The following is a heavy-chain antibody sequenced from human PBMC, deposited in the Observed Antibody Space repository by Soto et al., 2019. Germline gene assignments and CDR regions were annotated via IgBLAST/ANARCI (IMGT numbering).Heavy chain of an antibody. D-gene: IGHD6-13*01. CDR1: GGTFSRHA. J-gene: IGHJ5*02. V-gene: IGHV1-69*01. Sequence: QVQLVQSGSEVKMPESSVKVSCKTSGGTFSRHAINWVRQAPGQGLEWMGGITPLFGTTNYAQKFKGRVTISADEATSTAYMELSSLTSEDAAVYYCARAAIHGSSWYFGFDPWGQGTLVTVSS. CDR2: ITPLFGTT. CDR3: ARAAIHGSSWYFGFDP.